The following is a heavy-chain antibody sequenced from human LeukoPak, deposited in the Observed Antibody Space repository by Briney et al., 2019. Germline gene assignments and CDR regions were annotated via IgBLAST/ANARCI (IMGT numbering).Heavy chain of an antibody. D-gene: IGHD5-12*01. CDR2: INSDGSSI. J-gene: IGHJ4*02. CDR1: GFTFSSYW. CDR3: AREGRVSGYDFDC. Sequence: GGSLRLSCVASGFTFSSYWMHWVRQAPGKGLVWVSRINSDGSSITYADSVKGRFTISRDNAKNTLYLRMNSLRVEDTAVYYCAREGRVSGYDFDCWGQGTLVTVSS. V-gene: IGHV3-74*03.